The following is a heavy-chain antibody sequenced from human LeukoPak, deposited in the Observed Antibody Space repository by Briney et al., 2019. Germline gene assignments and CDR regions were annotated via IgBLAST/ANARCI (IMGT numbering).Heavy chain of an antibody. Sequence: GGSLRLSCAASGFTFSSNAMSWVRQAPGKGLEWVSAIRGSGGSTYYADSVKGRFTITRDNSKNTLYVQMDSLRAEDTAVYYWAKAGGWGGYDAFDVWGQGTNVTVSS. CDR2: IRGSGGST. CDR1: GFTFSSNA. J-gene: IGHJ3*01. V-gene: IGHV3-23*01. CDR3: AKAGGWGGYDAFDV. D-gene: IGHD3-16*01.